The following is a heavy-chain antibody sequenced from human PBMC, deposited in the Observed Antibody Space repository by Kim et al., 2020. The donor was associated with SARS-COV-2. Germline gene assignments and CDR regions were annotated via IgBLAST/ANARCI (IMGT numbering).Heavy chain of an antibody. CDR2: IYYSGST. Sequence: SETLSLTCTVSGGSISSYYWSWIRQPPGKGLEWIGYIYYSGSTNYNPSLKSRVTISVDTSKNQFSLKLSSVTAADTAVYYCARHGTFAEYFQHWGQGTLVTVSS. V-gene: IGHV4-59*01. J-gene: IGHJ1*01. CDR1: GGSISSYY. CDR3: ARHGTFAEYFQH.